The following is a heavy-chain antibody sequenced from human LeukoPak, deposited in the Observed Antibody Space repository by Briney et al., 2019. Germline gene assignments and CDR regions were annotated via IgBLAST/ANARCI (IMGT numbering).Heavy chain of an antibody. CDR1: AGSFSDYY. CDR3: ARVIGSDTRDYYLGY. D-gene: IGHD2-2*01. V-gene: IGHV4-34*01. CDR2: TKHSEST. J-gene: IGHJ4*02. Sequence: SETLSLTCAVYAGSFSDYYWSWIRQSPGKGLEWIGEIKSTGTTNWIGETKHSESTNYNPSLKSRVTISADTSKNQFSLKLTSVTAADTAVYYCARVIGSDTRDYYLGYWGQGTLVTVYS.